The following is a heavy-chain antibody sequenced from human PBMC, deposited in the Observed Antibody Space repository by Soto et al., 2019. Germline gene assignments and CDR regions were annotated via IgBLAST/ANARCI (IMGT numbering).Heavy chain of an antibody. CDR1: GYSVSSSDYY. V-gene: IGHV4-39*01. CDR3: APLSVSLSGPYGIHV. Sequence: SETLSLTCRVSGYSVSSSDYYWAWIRQPPGKGLEWIGSMFYSGLTYYNPSLKSRVTLSVDTSKNQISVRLNSVTAADTAVYYCAPLSVSLSGPYGIHVWGQGTTVTVSS. J-gene: IGHJ6*02. D-gene: IGHD2-15*01. CDR2: MFYSGLT.